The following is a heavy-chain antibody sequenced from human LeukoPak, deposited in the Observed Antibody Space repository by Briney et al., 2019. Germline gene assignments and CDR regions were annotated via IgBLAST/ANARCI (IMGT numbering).Heavy chain of an antibody. Sequence: SVKVSCKASGGTFSSYAISWVRQAPGHGLEWMGGIIPIFGTANYAQKFQGRVTITTDESTSTAYMELSSLRSEDTAVYYCAAPGYCSSISCYDPYYYYYMDVWGKGATVTVSS. CDR2: IIPIFGTA. D-gene: IGHD2-2*03. V-gene: IGHV1-69*05. CDR1: GGTFSSYA. CDR3: AAPGYCSSISCYDPYYYYYMDV. J-gene: IGHJ6*03.